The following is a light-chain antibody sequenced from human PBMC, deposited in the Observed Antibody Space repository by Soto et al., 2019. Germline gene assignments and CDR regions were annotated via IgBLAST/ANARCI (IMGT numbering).Light chain of an antibody. CDR2: AAS. Sequence: DIQMTQSPSSLSSPVVDRVTITCRASQGIRNDLGWYQQKPGKAPKRLIYAASSMQSGVPSRFSGSGAGTGFTLTISSRQPQDCATFYCLQHNSYPWTFGQGNKVEIK. V-gene: IGKV1-17*01. CDR3: LQHNSYPWT. CDR1: QGIRND. J-gene: IGKJ1*01.